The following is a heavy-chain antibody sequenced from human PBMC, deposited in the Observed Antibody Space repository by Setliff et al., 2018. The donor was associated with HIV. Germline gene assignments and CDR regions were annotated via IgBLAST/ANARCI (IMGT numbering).Heavy chain of an antibody. Sequence: ASVKVSCKVSGYSLTDLSIHWVRQAPGKGLEWMGGFDPEDGETVYAQKLQGRVTMTEDTSTDTAYMELSSLRSEDTAMYYCATIRAYYYDSSGQEYFQRWGHGTLVTVSS. CDR2: FDPEDGET. CDR1: GYSLTDLS. D-gene: IGHD3-22*01. J-gene: IGHJ1*01. CDR3: ATIRAYYYDSSGQEYFQR. V-gene: IGHV1-24*01.